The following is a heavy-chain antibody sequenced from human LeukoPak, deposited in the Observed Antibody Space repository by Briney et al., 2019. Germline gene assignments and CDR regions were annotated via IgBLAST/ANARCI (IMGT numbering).Heavy chain of an antibody. CDR2: IYYSGST. V-gene: IGHV4-61*08. CDR3: AREYVAGTVGFGY. CDR1: GFSLSTSGMR. D-gene: IGHD6-19*01. J-gene: IGHJ4*02. Sequence: SGPTLVNPTQTLTLTCTFSGFSLSTSGMRVSWIRQPPGKGLEWIGYIYYSGSTNYNPSLKSRVTISVDTSKNQFSLKLSSVTAADTAVYYCAREYVAGTVGFGYWGQGTLVTVSS.